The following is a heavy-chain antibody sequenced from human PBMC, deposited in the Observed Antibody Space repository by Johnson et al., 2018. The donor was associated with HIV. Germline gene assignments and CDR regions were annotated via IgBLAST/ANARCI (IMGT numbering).Heavy chain of an antibody. CDR2: ISYDGSNK. Sequence: QMPLVESGGGVVQPGRSLRLSCAASGFTFRSYAMHWVRQAPGKGLEWVAVISYDGSNKYYADSVKGRFTISRDSSKDTLYVQMNSLRAEDTAVYYCARAYSYGALDIWGQGTMVTVSS. D-gene: IGHD1-26*01. CDR3: ARAYSYGALDI. CDR1: GFTFRSYA. J-gene: IGHJ3*02. V-gene: IGHV3-30*04.